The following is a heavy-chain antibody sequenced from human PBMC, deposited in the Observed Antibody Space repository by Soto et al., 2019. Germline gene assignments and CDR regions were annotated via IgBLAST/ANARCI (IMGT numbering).Heavy chain of an antibody. D-gene: IGHD6-13*01. CDR2: ISGTGSTT. CDR3: ARDLRAVGMASRFDP. V-gene: IGHV3-23*01. J-gene: IGHJ5*02. CDR1: GFTFSSYA. Sequence: GGSLRLSCAASGFTFSSYAMSWVRQAPGKGLEWVSAISGTGSTTYYADSVKGRFTISRDNSKNTLYLQMNSLRAEDTAMYYCARDLRAVGMASRFDPWGQGTLVTVSS.